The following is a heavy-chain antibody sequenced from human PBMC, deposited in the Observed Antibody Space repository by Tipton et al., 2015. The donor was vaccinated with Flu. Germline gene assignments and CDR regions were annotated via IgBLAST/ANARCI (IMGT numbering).Heavy chain of an antibody. J-gene: IGHJ3*01. Sequence: TLSLTCSVSGDSIGSDYYWGWIRQPPGKGLEWIGNIYRTGSTYYNPSLKSRVTISVDTSKNQFSLRLSSVTSADTAVYYCARDLRWELHAFDLWGQGTMVTVSS. D-gene: IGHD1-26*01. CDR3: ARDLRWELHAFDL. CDR2: IYRTGST. V-gene: IGHV4-38-2*02. CDR1: GDSIGSDYY.